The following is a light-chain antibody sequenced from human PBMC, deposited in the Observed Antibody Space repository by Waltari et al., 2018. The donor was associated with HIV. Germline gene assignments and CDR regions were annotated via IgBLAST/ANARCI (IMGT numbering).Light chain of an antibody. CDR3: NSYTTSSTLHVV. Sequence: QSALTQPASVSWSPGPPITISCTATSRDVGGYNYVSWYQHHPGKVPKLMIYDVSNRPSGVSNRFSGSKSGNTASLTISGLQAEDEADYYCNSYTTSSTLHVVFGGGTKLTVL. CDR1: SRDVGGYNY. CDR2: DVS. J-gene: IGLJ2*01. V-gene: IGLV2-14*03.